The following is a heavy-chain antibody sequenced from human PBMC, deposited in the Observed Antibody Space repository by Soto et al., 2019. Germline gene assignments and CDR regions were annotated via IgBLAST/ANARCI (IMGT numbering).Heavy chain of an antibody. CDR3: ARVYSNSHSTYYYYGMDV. CDR1: GFTFSSYA. J-gene: IGHJ6*02. V-gene: IGHV3-30-3*01. D-gene: IGHD4-4*01. Sequence: PGGSLRLSCAASGFTFSSYAMHWVRQAPGKGLEWVAVISYDGSNKYYADSVKGRFTISRDNSKNTLYLQMNSLRAEDTAVYYCARVYSNSHSTYYYYGMDVWGQGTTVTVS. CDR2: ISYDGSNK.